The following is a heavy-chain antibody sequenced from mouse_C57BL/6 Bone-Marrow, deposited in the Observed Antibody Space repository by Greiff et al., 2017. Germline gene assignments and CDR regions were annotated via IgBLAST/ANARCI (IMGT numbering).Heavy chain of an antibody. V-gene: IGHV2-5*01. J-gene: IGHJ1*03. CDR2: IWRGGST. CDR3: AKKAYYYGSSYGYFDV. D-gene: IGHD1-1*01. Sequence: VQLQQSGPGLVQPSQSLSITCTVSGFSLTSYGVHWVRQSPGKGLEWLGVIWRGGSTDYNAAFMSRLSITKDNSKSQVFFKMNSLQADDTAIYYGAKKAYYYGSSYGYFDVWGTGTTVTVSS. CDR1: GFSLTSYG.